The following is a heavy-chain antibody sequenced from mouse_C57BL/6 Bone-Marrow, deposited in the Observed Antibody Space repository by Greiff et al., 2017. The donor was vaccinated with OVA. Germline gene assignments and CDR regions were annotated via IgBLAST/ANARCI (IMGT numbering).Heavy chain of an antibody. CDR1: ASPFTSYC. D-gene: IGHD1-1*02. CDR3: ALYGPYYAMDY. V-gene: IGHV1-82*01. CDR2: IYPGDGDT. Sequence: QVQLQQPGAELVKPGASVKLSCKASASPFTSYCRPWVKQRPGQGLEWIGRIYPGDGDTNYNGKFKGKATLTADKSSSTAYMQLSSLTSEDSAVYFCALYGPYYAMDYWGQGTSVTVSS. J-gene: IGHJ4*01.